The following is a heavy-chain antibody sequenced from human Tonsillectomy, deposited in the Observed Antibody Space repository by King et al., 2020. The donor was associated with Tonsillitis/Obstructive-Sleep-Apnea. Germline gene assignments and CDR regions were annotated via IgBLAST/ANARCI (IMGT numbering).Heavy chain of an antibody. CDR3: ARLGGGTENTVTNLDYYYYYMDV. J-gene: IGHJ6*03. CDR2: IYPGDSDT. V-gene: IGHV5-51*01. Sequence: QLVQSGAEVKKPGESLKISCKGSGYSFTSYWIGWVRQMPGKGLEWMGIIYPGDSDTRYSPSFQGQVTISADKSISTAYLQWSSLRALDTAMYYCARLGGGTENTVTNLDYYYYYMDVWGKGTTVTVSS. D-gene: IGHD4-17*01. CDR1: GYSFTSYW.